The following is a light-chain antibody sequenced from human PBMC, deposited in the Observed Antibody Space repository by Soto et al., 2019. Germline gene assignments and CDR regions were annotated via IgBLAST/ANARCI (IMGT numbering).Light chain of an antibody. J-gene: IGLJ3*02. CDR2: DVS. V-gene: IGLV2-14*01. CDR3: SSYTSTNSWV. Sequence: QSALTQSASVSGSPGQSITISCTGTSSDVGGYNYVSWYQQHPGKAPKLIIYDVSNRPSGVSTRFSGYKSGNTASLTISGLQAEGEADYSCSSYTSTNSWVFGGGTKLTVL. CDR1: SSDVGGYNY.